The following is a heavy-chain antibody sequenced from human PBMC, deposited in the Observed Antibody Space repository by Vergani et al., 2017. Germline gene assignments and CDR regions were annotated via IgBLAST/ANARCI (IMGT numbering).Heavy chain of an antibody. D-gene: IGHD6-19*01. Sequence: QLQLQESGPGLVKTSATLSLTFSVSGSSIRSRKYYRGWIRQPPGKGLEWIASIYYCGSTYYNPSLKSRVTISVDTSKNQFSLKLSSVTAADTAVYFCARHSTVEWLVKLGWIDPWGQGILVTVSS. J-gene: IGHJ5*02. CDR2: IYYCGST. CDR1: GSSIRSRKYY. CDR3: ARHSTVEWLVKLGWIDP. V-gene: IGHV4-39*01.